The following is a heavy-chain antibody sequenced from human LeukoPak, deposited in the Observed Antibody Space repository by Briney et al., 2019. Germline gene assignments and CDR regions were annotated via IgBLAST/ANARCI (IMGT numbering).Heavy chain of an antibody. D-gene: IGHD2-21*01. CDR3: ASRDPYSSAAFDI. CDR2: ISGSGGST. J-gene: IGHJ3*02. Sequence: GGSLRLSCAASEFTFSSYAMSWVRQAPGKGLEWVSAISGSGGSTYYADSVKGRFTISRDNSKNTLYLQMNSLRAEDTAVYYCASRDPYSSAAFDIWGQGTMVTVSS. V-gene: IGHV3-23*01. CDR1: EFTFSSYA.